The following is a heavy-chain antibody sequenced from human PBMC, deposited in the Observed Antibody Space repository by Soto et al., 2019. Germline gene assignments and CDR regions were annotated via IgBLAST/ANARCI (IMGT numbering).Heavy chain of an antibody. Sequence: PGGSQRLSCTASGFNFGDYARSWFRQAPGKGLEWVGFIRSKAYGGTTEYAASVKGRFTISRDDSKSIAYLQMNSLKTEDTAVYYCTRGWSGVWFGEPAHYYYYGMDVWGQGTTVTVSS. J-gene: IGHJ6*02. D-gene: IGHD3-10*01. CDR1: GFNFGDYA. V-gene: IGHV3-49*03. CDR2: IRSKAYGGTT. CDR3: TRGWSGVWFGEPAHYYYYGMDV.